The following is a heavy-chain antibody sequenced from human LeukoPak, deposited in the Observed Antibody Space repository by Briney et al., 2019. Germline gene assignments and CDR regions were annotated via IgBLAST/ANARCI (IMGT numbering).Heavy chain of an antibody. V-gene: IGHV1-46*01. CDR1: GYTFTSYY. CDR3: ARDNSVRDEAWWFNP. Sequence: GASVKVSCKASGYTFTSYYMHWVRQAPGQGLEWMGIINPSGGSTSYAQKFQGRVTMARDMSTSTVYMELSSLRSEDTAVYYCARDNSVRDEAWWFNPWAREPWSPSPQ. D-gene: IGHD5-24*01. J-gene: IGHJ5*02. CDR2: INPSGGST.